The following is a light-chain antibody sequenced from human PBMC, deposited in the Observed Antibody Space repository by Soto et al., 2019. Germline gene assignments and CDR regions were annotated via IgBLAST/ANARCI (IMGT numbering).Light chain of an antibody. V-gene: IGKV3-15*01. CDR1: QSVNNN. CDR3: QQYDNLTYA. Sequence: EIVMTHSPATLSVSPDERATLSCRASQSVNNNLAWYQQKPGQAPRPHIYGPSTRAYTIPARFSGSGTGTEFTVTISSLQAAEFTVYFCQQYDNLTYAFGQANKLEIK. J-gene: IGKJ2*01. CDR2: GPS.